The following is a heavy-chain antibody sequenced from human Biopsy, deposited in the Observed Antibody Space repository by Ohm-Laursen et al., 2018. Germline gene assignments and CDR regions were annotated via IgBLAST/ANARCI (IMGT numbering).Heavy chain of an antibody. CDR3: ARHPTRFWFDP. CDR2: IYNTETT. V-gene: IGHV4-39*01. D-gene: IGHD1/OR15-1a*01. Sequence: SETLSLTCTVSGGSISSSTTYYWAWLRQPPGKGLEWIGSIYNTETTLYNPSLKSRVTISVDTSTNQFSLKVSSVTAADTALYFCARHPTRFWFDPWGHGTLVTVSS. CDR1: GGSISSSTTYY. J-gene: IGHJ5*02.